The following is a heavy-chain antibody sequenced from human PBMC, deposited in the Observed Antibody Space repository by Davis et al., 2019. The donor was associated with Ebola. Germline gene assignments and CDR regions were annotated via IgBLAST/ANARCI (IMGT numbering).Heavy chain of an antibody. D-gene: IGHD5-12*01. CDR3: ARDQNWLRGDY. Sequence: GESLKISCAVSGLTFSDHYMDWVRQAPGKGLEWVSSISSDGSYIFYADSAKGRFTISRDNAKNSLYLQMNSLKAEDTAVYYCARDQNWLRGDYWGQGTLVTVSS. V-gene: IGHV3-21*06. J-gene: IGHJ4*02. CDR2: ISSDGSYI. CDR1: GLTFSDHY.